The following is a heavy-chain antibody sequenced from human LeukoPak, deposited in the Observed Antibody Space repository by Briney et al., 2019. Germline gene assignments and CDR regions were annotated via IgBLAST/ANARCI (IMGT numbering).Heavy chain of an antibody. CDR1: GFTFSSYG. D-gene: IGHD5-24*01. CDR2: IRYDGSNK. CDR3: AREPVEMATHFDY. J-gene: IGHJ4*02. V-gene: IGHV3-30*02. Sequence: QPGGSRRLSCAASGFTFSSYGMHWVRQAPDKGLEWVAFIRYDGSNKHYADSVKGRFTISRDNSKNTLYLQMNSLRADDTAVYYCAREPVEMATHFDYWGQGTLVTVSS.